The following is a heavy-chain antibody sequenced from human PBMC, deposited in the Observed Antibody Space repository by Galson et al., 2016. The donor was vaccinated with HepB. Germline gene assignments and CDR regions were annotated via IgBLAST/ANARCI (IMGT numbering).Heavy chain of an antibody. Sequence: SLRLSCAGSGFSFSDHYMDWVRQAPGKGLEGVGRIRNKRNNYITEYAASVIGRFTISRGDSRNSVDLQMNTLKTEDTAVYYCARMANGADSDWGQGTLVTVSS. CDR2: IRNKRNNYIT. CDR1: GFSFSDHY. D-gene: IGHD2-8*01. J-gene: IGHJ4*02. CDR3: ARMANGADSD. V-gene: IGHV3-72*01.